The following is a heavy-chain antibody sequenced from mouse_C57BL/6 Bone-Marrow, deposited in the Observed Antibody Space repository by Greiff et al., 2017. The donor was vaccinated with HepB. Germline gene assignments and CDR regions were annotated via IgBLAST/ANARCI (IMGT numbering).Heavy chain of an antibody. J-gene: IGHJ2*01. CDR3: ARTGAVVAPFDY. D-gene: IGHD1-1*01. Sequence: VQLQQSGAELVRPGTSVKLSCKASGYTFTSYWMHWVKQRPGQGLEWIGVIDPSDSYTNYNQKFKGKATLTVDTSSSTAYMQLSSLTSEDSAVYYCARTGAVVAPFDYWGQGTTLTVSS. CDR1: GYTFTSYW. V-gene: IGHV1-59*01. CDR2: IDPSDSYT.